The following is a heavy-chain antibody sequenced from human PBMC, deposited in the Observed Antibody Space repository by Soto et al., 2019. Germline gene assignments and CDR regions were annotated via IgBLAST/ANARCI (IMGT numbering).Heavy chain of an antibody. CDR3: AKGQRMLRYFDWLPDDAFDI. D-gene: IGHD3-9*01. CDR2: ISGSGGST. J-gene: IGHJ3*02. V-gene: IGHV3-23*01. CDR1: GFTFSSYA. Sequence: GGSLRLSCAASGFTFSSYAMSWVRQAPGKGLEWVSAISGSGGSTYYAYSVKGRFTISRDNSKNTLYLQMNSLRAEDTAVYYCAKGQRMLRYFDWLPDDAFDIWGQGTMVTVSS.